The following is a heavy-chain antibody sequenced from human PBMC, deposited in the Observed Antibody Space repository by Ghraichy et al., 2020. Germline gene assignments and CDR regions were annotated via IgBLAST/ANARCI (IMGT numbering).Heavy chain of an antibody. CDR2: IRSGSTSI. D-gene: IGHD3/OR15-3a*01. CDR1: GYTFSSEP. J-gene: IGHJ4*02. V-gene: IGHV3-48*02. CDR3: VRDKDWGFDY. Sequence: GGSLRLSCAASGYTFSSEPVNWVRQAPGKGLEWISHIRSGSTSIQYADSVKGRFTISRDDAKNSPYLQMNDLRDEDTAVYYCVRDKDWGFDYWGQGTLVTVSS.